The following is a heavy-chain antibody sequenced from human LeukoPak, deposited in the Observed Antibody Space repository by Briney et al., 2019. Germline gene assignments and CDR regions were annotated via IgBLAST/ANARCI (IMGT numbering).Heavy chain of an antibody. J-gene: IGHJ4*02. CDR2: MNPNSGNT. V-gene: IGHV1-8*01. CDR1: GYTFTSYD. CDR3: ARGGEYYYDSSGLGEDY. Sequence: ASVKVSCKASGYTFTSYDINWVRQATGQGLEWMGWMNPNSGNTGYAQKFQGRVTMTRNTSISTAYMELSSLRSEDTAVYYCARGGEYYYDSSGLGEDYWGQGTLFTVSS. D-gene: IGHD3-22*01.